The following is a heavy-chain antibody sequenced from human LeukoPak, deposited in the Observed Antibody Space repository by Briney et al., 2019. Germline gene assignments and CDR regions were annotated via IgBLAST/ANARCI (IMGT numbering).Heavy chain of an antibody. J-gene: IGHJ6*03. V-gene: IGHV1-69*05. CDR3: ARGPSITMIRGGQWYYYMDV. D-gene: IGHD3-10*01. CDR2: IIPIFGTA. CDR1: GGTFSSYA. Sequence: SVKVSCKASGGTFSSYAISWVRQAPGQGLEWMGGIIPIFGTANYAQKFQGRVTMTRDTSTNTVYMELSSLRSEDTAVYYCARGPSITMIRGGQWYYYMDVWGKGTTVTISS.